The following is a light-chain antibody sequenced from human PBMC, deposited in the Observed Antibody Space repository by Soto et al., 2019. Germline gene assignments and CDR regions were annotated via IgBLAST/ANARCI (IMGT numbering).Light chain of an antibody. CDR3: QYSRHLPL. J-gene: IGKJ3*01. Sequence: DIQMTQSPSSLSASVGDRVTITCRASQGIGYYLNWYQHKPGKAPKLLIYDASNFETGVPSRFSGGGSGTHFSFTISGLQPEDIATYYCQYSRHLPLFGPGTKVDIK. CDR1: QGIGYY. V-gene: IGKV1-33*01. CDR2: DAS.